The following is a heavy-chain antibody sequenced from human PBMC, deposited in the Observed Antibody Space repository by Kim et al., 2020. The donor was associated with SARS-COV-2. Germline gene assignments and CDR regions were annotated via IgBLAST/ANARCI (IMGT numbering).Heavy chain of an antibody. CDR3: ARHARRWLQLQPTNFD. CDR1: GGSISSSSYY. D-gene: IGHD1-1*01. V-gene: IGHV4-39*01. Sequence: SETLSLTCTVSGGSISSSSYYWGWIRQPPGKGLECIGSIYYSGSTYYNPSLKSRVTISVDTSKNQFSLKLSSVTAADTAVYYCARHARRWLQLQPTNFD. J-gene: IGHJ4*01. CDR2: IYYSGST.